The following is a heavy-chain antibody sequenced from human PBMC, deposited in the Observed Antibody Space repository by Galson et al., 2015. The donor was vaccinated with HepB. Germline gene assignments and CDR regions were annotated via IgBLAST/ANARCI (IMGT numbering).Heavy chain of an antibody. V-gene: IGHV1-18*01. CDR1: GYTFTTYG. J-gene: IGHJ4*02. CDR3: ARDLNGDHYS. D-gene: IGHD4-17*01. CDR2: ISTSNGDT. Sequence: SVKVSCKASGYTFTTYGIFWVRQAPGQGLEWMGLISTSNGDTNYAQKFQGRVTLTTDTSTSTAYMDLRSLRSDDTAVYYCARDLNGDHYSWGQGTLVTVSS.